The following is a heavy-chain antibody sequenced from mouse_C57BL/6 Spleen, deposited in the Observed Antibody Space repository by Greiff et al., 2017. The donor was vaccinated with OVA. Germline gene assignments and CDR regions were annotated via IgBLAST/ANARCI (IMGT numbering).Heavy chain of an antibody. CDR2: IYPRSGNT. D-gene: IGHD1-1*01. CDR1: GYTFTSYG. J-gene: IGHJ1*03. Sequence: QVQLQQSGAELARPGASVKLSCKASGYTFTSYGISWVKQRTGQGLEWIGEIYPRSGNTYYNEKFKGKATLTADKYSSKAYMELRSLTSEDSAVYFCARKGTTGTPWYFDVWGTGTTVTVSS. CDR3: ARKGTTGTPWYFDV. V-gene: IGHV1-81*01.